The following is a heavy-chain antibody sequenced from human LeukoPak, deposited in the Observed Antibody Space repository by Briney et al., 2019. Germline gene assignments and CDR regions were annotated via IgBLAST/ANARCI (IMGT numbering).Heavy chain of an antibody. CDR2: IYYSGST. CDR3: ARDNRASYYMDV. Sequence: SETLSLTCTVSGGSISSSSYYWGWIRQPPGKGLEWIGSIYYSGSTYYNPSLKSRVTISVDTSKNQFSLKLSSVTAADTAVYYCARDNRASYYMDVWGKGTTVTVSS. J-gene: IGHJ6*03. V-gene: IGHV4-39*07. CDR1: GGSISSSSYY. D-gene: IGHD1-14*01.